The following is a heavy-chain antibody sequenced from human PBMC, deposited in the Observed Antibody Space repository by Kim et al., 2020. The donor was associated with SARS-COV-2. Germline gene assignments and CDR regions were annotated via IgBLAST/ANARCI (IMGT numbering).Heavy chain of an antibody. CDR2: IYYSGST. Sequence: SETLSLTCTVSGGSISSYYWSWIRQPPGKGLEWIGYIYYSGSTNYNPSLKSRVTISVDTSKNQFSLKLSSVTAADTAVYYCARDSAMDPWNYFDYWGQGTLVTVSS. CDR3: ARDSAMDPWNYFDY. D-gene: IGHD5-18*01. V-gene: IGHV4-59*13. J-gene: IGHJ4*02. CDR1: GGSISSYY.